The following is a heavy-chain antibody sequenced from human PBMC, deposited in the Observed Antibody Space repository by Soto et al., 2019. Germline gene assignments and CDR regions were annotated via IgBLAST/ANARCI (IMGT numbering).Heavy chain of an antibody. V-gene: IGHV3-30*18. CDR3: AKDQYYYDSSGIVDY. J-gene: IGHJ4*02. CDR2: ISYDGSNK. D-gene: IGHD3-22*01. CDR1: GFTFSSYG. Sequence: PGGSLRLSCAASGFTFSSYGMHWVRQAPGKGLEWVAVISYDGSNKYYADSVKGRFTISRDNSKNTLYLQMNSLRAEDTAVYYCAKDQYYYDSSGIVDYWGQGTLVTVSS.